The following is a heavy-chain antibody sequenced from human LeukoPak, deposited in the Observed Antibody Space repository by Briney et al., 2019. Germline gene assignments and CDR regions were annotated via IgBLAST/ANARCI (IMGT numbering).Heavy chain of an antibody. D-gene: IGHD3-16*02. V-gene: IGHV4-59*01. CDR1: GGSISSYY. Sequence: SETLSLTCTVSGGSISSYYWSWIRQPPGKGLEWIGYIYYSGSTNYDPSLKSRVTISVDTSKNQFSLKLSSVTAADTAVYYCARGRPPGYDYVWGSYRYGYYFDYWGQGTLVTVSS. J-gene: IGHJ4*02. CDR2: IYYSGST. CDR3: ARGRPPGYDYVWGSYRYGYYFDY.